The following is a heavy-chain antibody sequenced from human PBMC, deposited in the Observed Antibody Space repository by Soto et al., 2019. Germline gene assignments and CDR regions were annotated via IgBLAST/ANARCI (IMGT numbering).Heavy chain of an antibody. V-gene: IGHV1-69*02. J-gene: IGHJ3*02. CDR3: ATGLAVAGSDAFAI. CDR1: GGTFSSYT. D-gene: IGHD6-19*01. Sequence: QVQLVQSGAEVKKPGSSVKVSCKASGGTFSSYTISWVRQAPGQGLEWMGRIIPILGIANYAQQFQGRVTITADKSTSTAYMELSSLRSEDTAVYYWATGLAVAGSDAFAIWGQVTMVTVSS. CDR2: IIPILGIA.